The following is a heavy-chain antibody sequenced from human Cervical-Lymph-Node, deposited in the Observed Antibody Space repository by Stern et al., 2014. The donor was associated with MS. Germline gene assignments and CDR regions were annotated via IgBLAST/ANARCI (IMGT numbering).Heavy chain of an antibody. J-gene: IGHJ4*02. CDR3: ARGGSAWNGWLDY. CDR1: GYTFSNYG. Sequence: QMQLVQSGAEMRKPGASVNVSCKASGYTFSNYGIHWVRQAPGQGLEWMGWISAYTGNTNYAQKFPGRVTMTTDTSTSTANMELRSLRSDDTAVYYCARGGSAWNGWLDYWGQGTLITVSS. V-gene: IGHV1-18*01. D-gene: IGHD6-19*01. CDR2: ISAYTGNT.